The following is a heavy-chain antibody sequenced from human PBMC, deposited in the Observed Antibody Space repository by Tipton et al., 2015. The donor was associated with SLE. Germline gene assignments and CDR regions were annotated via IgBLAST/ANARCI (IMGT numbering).Heavy chain of an antibody. CDR2: ISTYNGNT. J-gene: IGHJ4*02. D-gene: IGHD4-17*01. Sequence: VQLVQSGAEVKKPGASVKVSCKASGYTFTTYGISWVRQAPGQGLEWMGWISTYNGNTNYAQKLQGRVTMTTDTSTSTVYMELRSLRSDDTAVYYCARDRFVPNLRLQRDFDYWGQGTLVTVSS. V-gene: IGHV1-18*04. CDR3: ARDRFVPNLRLQRDFDY. CDR1: GYTFTTYG.